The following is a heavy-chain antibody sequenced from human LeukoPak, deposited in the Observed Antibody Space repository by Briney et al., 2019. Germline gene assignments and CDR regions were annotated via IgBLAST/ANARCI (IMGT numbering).Heavy chain of an antibody. D-gene: IGHD6-19*01. CDR2: IYHSGST. V-gene: IGHV4-30-2*01. CDR1: GGSISSGGYS. J-gene: IGHJ4*02. CDR3: ARLIAVAPYFDY. Sequence: SETLSLTCAVSGGSISSGGYSWSWIRQPPGKGLEWIGYIYHSGSTYYNPSLKSRVTISVDRSKNQFSLKLSSVTAADTAVYYCARLIAVAPYFDYWGRGTLVTVSS.